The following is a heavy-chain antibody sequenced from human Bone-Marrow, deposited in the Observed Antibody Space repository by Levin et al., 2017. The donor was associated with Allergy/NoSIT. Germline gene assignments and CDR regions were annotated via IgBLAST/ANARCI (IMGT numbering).Heavy chain of an antibody. CDR3: ARGTMVRGVGACGTRGDGMDV. D-gene: IGHD3-10*01. CDR2: IGTAGDT. J-gene: IGHJ6*02. V-gene: IGHV3-13*01. Sequence: AASVKVSCAASGFTFSSYDMHWVRQATGKGLEWVSAIGTAGDTYYPGSVKGRFTISRENAKNSLYLQMNSLRAGDTAVYYCARGTMVRGVGACGTRGDGMDVWGQGTTVTVSS. CDR1: GFTFSSYD.